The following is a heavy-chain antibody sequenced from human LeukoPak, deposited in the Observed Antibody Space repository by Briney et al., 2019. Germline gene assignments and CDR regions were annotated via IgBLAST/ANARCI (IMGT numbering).Heavy chain of an antibody. CDR1: GFTFSSYA. V-gene: IGHV3-23*01. D-gene: IGHD3-10*01. Sequence: PGGSLRLSCAASGFTFSSYAMSWVRQAPGKGLEWVSAISGSGGSTYYADSVKGRFTISRDNSKNTLYLQMNSLRAEDTAVYYCARHKGGGFTMVRGVIVRHAFDIWGQGTVVTVSS. J-gene: IGHJ3*02. CDR2: ISGSGGST. CDR3: ARHKGGGFTMVRGVIVRHAFDI.